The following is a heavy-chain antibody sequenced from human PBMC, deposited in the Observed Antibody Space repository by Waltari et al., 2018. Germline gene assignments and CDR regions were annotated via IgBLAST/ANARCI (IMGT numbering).Heavy chain of an antibody. V-gene: IGHV4-59*01. J-gene: IGHJ5*02. D-gene: IGHD2-2*01. CDR2: IDYSGST. CDR3: ARWIGDYCSSTSCYFP. CDR1: GGSISSYY. Sequence: QVQLQESGPGLVKPSETLSLTCTVSGGSISSYYWSWIRQPPGKGLEWIGYIDYSGSTNYNPSLKSRVTISVDTAKNQCSRKLSSVTAAGTAVYYCARWIGDYCSSTSCYFPWGQGTLVTVSS.